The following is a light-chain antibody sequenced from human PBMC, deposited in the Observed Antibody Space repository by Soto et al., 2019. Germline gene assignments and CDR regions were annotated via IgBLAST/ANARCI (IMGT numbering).Light chain of an antibody. CDR3: QQYDVHRKP. CDR2: DAS. V-gene: IGKV1-5*01. CDR1: ENIKNR. Sequence: DVQMTQSPSTLAASVGDRVTITCRASENIKNRLTWYQQTPRQAPKVLISDASRLETGVPSTFSGTGNGTDFTLTITSLETDDFGTYQCQQYDVHRKPVGQGTEVEIK. J-gene: IGKJ1*01.